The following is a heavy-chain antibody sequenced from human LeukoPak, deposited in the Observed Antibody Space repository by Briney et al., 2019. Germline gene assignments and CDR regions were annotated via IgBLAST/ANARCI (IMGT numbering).Heavy chain of an antibody. Sequence: GGSLRLSCAASGFTFSSYAMSWVRQAPGKGLEWVSVIYSGGSTYYADSVKGRFTISRDNSKNTLYLQMNSLRAEDTAVYYCARGADYGDYTWFDPWGQGTLVTVSS. CDR3: ARGADYGDYTWFDP. V-gene: IGHV3-66*01. CDR1: GFTFSSYA. CDR2: IYSGGST. J-gene: IGHJ5*02. D-gene: IGHD4-17*01.